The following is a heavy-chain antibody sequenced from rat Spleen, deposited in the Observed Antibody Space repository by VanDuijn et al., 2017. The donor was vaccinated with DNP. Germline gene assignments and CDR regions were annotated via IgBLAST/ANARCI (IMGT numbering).Heavy chain of an antibody. CDR1: GFTFSTYW. J-gene: IGHJ4*01. CDR2: LSTGGDKS. Sequence: EVQLVETGGGLVQPGRSLKLSCVASGFTFSTYWMFWVRQAPTKGLEWVASLSTGGDKSDYRDSVKGRFTISRDDAKSTLYLQMESLRSEDTATYYCARNRYGGYQPYAMDVWGQGTSVTVSS. CDR3: ARNRYGGYQPYAMDV. D-gene: IGHD1-11*01. V-gene: IGHV5-25*01.